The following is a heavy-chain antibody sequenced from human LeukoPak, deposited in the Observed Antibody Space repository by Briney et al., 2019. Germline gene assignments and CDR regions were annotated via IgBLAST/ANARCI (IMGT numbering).Heavy chain of an antibody. D-gene: IGHD2-2*01. CDR1: GGSISSYY. CDR2: IYTSGST. J-gene: IGHJ6*03. V-gene: IGHV4-4*07. CDR3: ARDSGIVVVPADYYMDV. Sequence: SETLSLTCTVSGGSISSYYWSWIRQPAGKGLEWIGRIYTSGSTNYNPSLKSRVTMSVDTSKNQFSLKLSSVTAADTAVYYCARDSGIVVVPADYYMDVWGKGTTVTVSS.